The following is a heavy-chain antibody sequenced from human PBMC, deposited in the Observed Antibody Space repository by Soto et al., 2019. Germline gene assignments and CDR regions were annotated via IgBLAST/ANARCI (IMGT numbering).Heavy chain of an antibody. CDR3: AREGGYHYDSSGYYAFDY. CDR1: GGSISSGGYY. CDR2: IYYSGST. D-gene: IGHD3-22*01. Sequence: SETLSLTCTVSGGSISSGGYYWGWIRQHPGKGLEWTGYIYYSGSTYYNPSLKSRVTISVDTSKNQFSLKLSSVTAADTAVYYCAREGGYHYDSSGYYAFDYWGQGTLVTVSS. V-gene: IGHV4-31*03. J-gene: IGHJ4*02.